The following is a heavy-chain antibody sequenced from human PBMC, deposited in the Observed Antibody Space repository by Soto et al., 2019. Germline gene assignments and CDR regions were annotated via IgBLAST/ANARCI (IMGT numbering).Heavy chain of an antibody. CDR1: GGTFSSYA. Sequence: SVKVSCKASGGTFSSYAISWVRQAPGQGLEWMGGIIPIFGTANYAQKFQGRVTITADKSTSTAYMELSSLRSEDTAVYYCASTGMGYSSSSGVWGQGTTVTVSS. CDR2: IIPIFGTA. D-gene: IGHD6-13*01. CDR3: ASTGMGYSSSSGV. J-gene: IGHJ6*02. V-gene: IGHV1-69*06.